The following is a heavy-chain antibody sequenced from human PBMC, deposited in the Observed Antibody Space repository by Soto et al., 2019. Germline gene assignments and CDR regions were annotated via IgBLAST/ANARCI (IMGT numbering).Heavy chain of an antibody. Sequence: GGSLRLSCAASGFTVSSNYMSWVRQAQGKRLEWVSVIYSGGSTYYAESVKGRFTISRDNSKNTLYLQMNSLRADDTAVYYCARSRRIYYYYMDVWGKGTTVTVSS. CDR2: IYSGGST. J-gene: IGHJ6*03. CDR1: GFTVSSNY. V-gene: IGHV3-66*01. CDR3: ARSRRIYYYYMDV.